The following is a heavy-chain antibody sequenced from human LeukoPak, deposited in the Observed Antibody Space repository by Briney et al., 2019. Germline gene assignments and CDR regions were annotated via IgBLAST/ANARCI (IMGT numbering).Heavy chain of an antibody. Sequence: SETLSLTCAVYGGSFSGYYWSWIRQSPGKGLEWIGEINHSGSTNYNPSLKSRVTISVGTSKNQFSLKLSSVTAADTAVYYCARGGYYYDSSGYCDFDYWGQGTLVTVSS. CDR2: INHSGST. J-gene: IGHJ4*02. CDR3: ARGGYYYDSSGYCDFDY. V-gene: IGHV4-34*01. CDR1: GGSFSGYY. D-gene: IGHD3-22*01.